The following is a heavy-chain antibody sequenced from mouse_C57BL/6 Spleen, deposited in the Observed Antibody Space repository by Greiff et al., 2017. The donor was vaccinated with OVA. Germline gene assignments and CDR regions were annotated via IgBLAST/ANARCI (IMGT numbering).Heavy chain of an antibody. CDR2: ISYDGSN. CDR3: AREGYDGGDYAMDY. CDR1: GYSITSGYY. V-gene: IGHV3-6*01. D-gene: IGHD2-2*01. Sequence: VQLKESGPGLVKPSQSLSLTCSVTGYSITSGYYWNWIRQFPGNKLEWMGYISYDGSNNYNPSLKNRISITRDTSKNQFFLKLNSVTTEDTATYYCAREGYDGGDYAMDYWGQGTSVTVSS. J-gene: IGHJ4*01.